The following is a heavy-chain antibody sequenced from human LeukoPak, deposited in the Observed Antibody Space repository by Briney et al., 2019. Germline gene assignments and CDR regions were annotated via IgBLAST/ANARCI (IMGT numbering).Heavy chain of an antibody. Sequence: GGSLRLSCAASGFTFSSYGMHWVRQAPGKGLEWVAVISYDGSNKYYADSVKGRFTISRDNSKNTLYLQMNSLRAEDTAVYYCAKGSDYYDSSGYYVGAFDIWGQGTMVTVPS. CDR3: AKGSDYYDSSGYYVGAFDI. V-gene: IGHV3-30*18. D-gene: IGHD3-22*01. J-gene: IGHJ3*02. CDR1: GFTFSSYG. CDR2: ISYDGSNK.